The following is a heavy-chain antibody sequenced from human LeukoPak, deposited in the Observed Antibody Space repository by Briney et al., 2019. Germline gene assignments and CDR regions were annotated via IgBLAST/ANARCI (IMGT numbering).Heavy chain of an antibody. CDR2: ISYDGSNK. Sequence: PGGSLRLSCAASGFTFSSYGMHWVRQAPGKGLEWVAVISYDGSNKYYADSVKGRFTISRDNSKNTLHLQMNSLRAEDTAVYYCAKDVTYYYGSGSYGYFDYWGQGTLVTVSS. J-gene: IGHJ4*02. D-gene: IGHD3-10*01. CDR3: AKDVTYYYGSGSYGYFDY. V-gene: IGHV3-30*18. CDR1: GFTFSSYG.